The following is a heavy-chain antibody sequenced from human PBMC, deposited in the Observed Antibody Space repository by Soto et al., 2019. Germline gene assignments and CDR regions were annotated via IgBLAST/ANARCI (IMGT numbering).Heavy chain of an antibody. CDR3: ARWSYLDY. CDR2: ISGSDGKT. V-gene: IGHV3-23*01. CDR1: GFTFSSYA. D-gene: IGHD3-3*01. J-gene: IGHJ4*02. Sequence: TGGSLRLSCIASGFTFSSYAMTWVRQAPGKGLEWVSTISGSDGKTFYADSVKGRFSISRDTSQNTLYLQMNSLRADDTAIYYCARWSYLDYWGQGTRVTVYS.